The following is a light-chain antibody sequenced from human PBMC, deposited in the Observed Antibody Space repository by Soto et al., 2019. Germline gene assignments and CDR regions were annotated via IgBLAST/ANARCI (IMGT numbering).Light chain of an antibody. CDR1: ELSKQY. CDR3: QSSDDTGNYYL. J-gene: IGLJ1*01. CDR2: KDT. Sequence: SYELTQTLSLSVSPGQTARITCPGDELSKQYVYSYQQKPGQAPVLVIYKDTERASGIPERFSASSSGTTVTLTISGVRAEDEADYYCQSSDDTGNYYLFGTGTKVTVL. V-gene: IGLV3-25*02.